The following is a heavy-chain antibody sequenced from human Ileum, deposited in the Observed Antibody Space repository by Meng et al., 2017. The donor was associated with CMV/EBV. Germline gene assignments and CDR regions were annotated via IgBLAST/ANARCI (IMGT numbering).Heavy chain of an antibody. CDR3: VRASITMIDY. CDR2: ITYSGTT. CDR1: GDSISSGDYF. Sequence: QLRLPESGLGLVKPSGTLSLTCTVSGDSISSGDYFWGWIRQPPKGLEWVASITYSGTTYYNPSLKSGVTMSVDTSKNQFSLKLNSVTAADTAVYYCVRASITMIDYWGQGTLVTVSS. J-gene: IGHJ4*02. V-gene: IGHV4-39*07. D-gene: IGHD3-22*01.